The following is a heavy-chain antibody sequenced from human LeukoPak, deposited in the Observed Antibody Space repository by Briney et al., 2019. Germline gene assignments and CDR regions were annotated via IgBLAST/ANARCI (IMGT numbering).Heavy chain of an antibody. D-gene: IGHD1-26*01. Sequence: GGSLRLSCVASGFTFSSYSMNWVRQAPGKGLEWVSFTSSNSRDTYYADSVRGRFTISRDNAKNSLYLQMNSLRAEDTAVYYCASQWELHPAFWGQGTLVTVSS. CDR1: GFTFSSYS. J-gene: IGHJ4*02. CDR2: TSSNSRDT. CDR3: ASQWELHPAF. V-gene: IGHV3-48*01.